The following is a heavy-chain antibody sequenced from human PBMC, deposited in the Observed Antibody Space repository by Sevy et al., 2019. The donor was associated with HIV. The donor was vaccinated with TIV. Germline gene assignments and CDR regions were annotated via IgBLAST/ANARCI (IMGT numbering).Heavy chain of an antibody. D-gene: IGHD6-19*01. CDR1: GYTFTSYG. CDR3: ARDLAIAVAAPDY. Sequence: ASVKVSCKASGYTFTSYGITWVRQAPGQGLEWMGWISAHNGNTHYAQSFQDRVTMTTDTSTSTVYMELRSLRSDDTAVYYCARDLAIAVAAPDYWGQGTLVTVSS. J-gene: IGHJ4*02. CDR2: ISAHNGNT. V-gene: IGHV1-18*04.